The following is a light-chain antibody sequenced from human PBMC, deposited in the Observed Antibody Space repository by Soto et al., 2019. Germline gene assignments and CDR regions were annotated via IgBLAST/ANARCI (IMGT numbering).Light chain of an antibody. CDR3: QQNGRSPT. Sequence: IQLTQSPSSLSASVGDRVTVTCRASQGIGNYLDWFQQKPGKAPKRLISAASSLQSGVPSRFSGSGSGTEFTLFISRLEPEDCGVYYCQQNGRSPTFGPGTKVEVK. CDR1: QGIGNY. V-gene: IGKV1-17*01. CDR2: AAS. J-gene: IGKJ3*01.